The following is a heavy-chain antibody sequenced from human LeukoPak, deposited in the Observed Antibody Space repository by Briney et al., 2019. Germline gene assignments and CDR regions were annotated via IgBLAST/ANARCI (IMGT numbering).Heavy chain of an antibody. Sequence: GGSLRLSCAVSGITLSNYGMSWVRQAPGKGLEWVAGISDSGGSTNYADSVSGRFTISRDNPKNTLYLQTNSLRAEDTAVYFCARRGVVIRVILVGFHKEAFYFDSWGQGALVTVSS. J-gene: IGHJ4*02. CDR1: GITLSNYG. V-gene: IGHV3-23*01. CDR2: ISDSGGST. D-gene: IGHD3-22*01. CDR3: ARRGVVIRVILVGFHKEAFYFDS.